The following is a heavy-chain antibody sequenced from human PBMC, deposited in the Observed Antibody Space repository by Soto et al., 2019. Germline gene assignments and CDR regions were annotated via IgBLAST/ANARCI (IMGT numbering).Heavy chain of an antibody. CDR1: GFTFSSYS. V-gene: IGHV3-21*01. CDR3: ARDEVVVAATPNYFDY. D-gene: IGHD2-15*01. J-gene: IGHJ4*02. CDR2: ISSSSSYI. Sequence: GGSLRLSCAASGFTFSSYSMNWVRQAPGKGLEWVSSISSSSSYIYYADSVKGRFTISRDNAKNSLYLQMNSLRAEDTAVYYCARDEVVVAATPNYFDYWGQGTLVTVSS.